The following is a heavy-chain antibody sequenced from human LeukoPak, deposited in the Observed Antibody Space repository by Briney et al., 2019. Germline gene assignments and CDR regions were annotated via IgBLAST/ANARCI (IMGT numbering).Heavy chain of an antibody. D-gene: IGHD5-24*01. J-gene: IGHJ3*02. CDR3: ARTDAYNSRAFHI. V-gene: IGHV3-21*01. CDR2: ISSSSSYI. Sequence: PGGSLRLSCAASGFTFSSYSMNWVRQAPGKGLEGVSCISSSSSYIYYADSVKGRFTISRDNAKNSLYLEMNSLRAEDTAVYYCARTDAYNSRAFHIWGQGTMVTVSS. CDR1: GFTFSSYS.